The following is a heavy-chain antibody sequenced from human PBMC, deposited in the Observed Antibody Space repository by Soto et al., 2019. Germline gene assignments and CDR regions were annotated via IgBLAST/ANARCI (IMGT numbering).Heavy chain of an antibody. D-gene: IGHD4-17*01. Sequence: QVQLVQSGAEVKKPGSSVKVSCKASGGTFSSYTISWVRQAPGQGLEWMGRIIPILGIANYAQKFQGRVTITADKPTSTAYMELSSLRSEDTAVYYCAREREDYGGIADYWGQGTLVTVSS. CDR2: IIPILGIA. J-gene: IGHJ4*02. CDR1: GGTFSSYT. V-gene: IGHV1-69*08. CDR3: AREREDYGGIADY.